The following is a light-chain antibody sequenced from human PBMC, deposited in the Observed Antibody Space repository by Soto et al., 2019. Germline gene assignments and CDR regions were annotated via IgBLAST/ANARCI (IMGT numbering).Light chain of an antibody. Sequence: AIRITQSPSSLSASTGDRVTITGQASQGISCYLDWHQQKPGKAPKLLIYAASTLQSGVPSMFSGSGSGTDSTLTISCLQYEDFATYYCQQYYNYPLEFGQGTRLEIK. CDR2: AAS. V-gene: IGKV1-8*01. J-gene: IGKJ5*01. CDR3: QQYYNYPLE. CDR1: QGISCY.